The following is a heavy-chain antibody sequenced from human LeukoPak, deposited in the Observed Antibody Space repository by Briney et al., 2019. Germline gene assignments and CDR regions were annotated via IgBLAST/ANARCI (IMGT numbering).Heavy chain of an antibody. V-gene: IGHV3-23*01. Sequence: GGSLGLSCAASGFTFSSYAMSWVRQAPGKGLEWVSAISGSGGSTYYADSVKGRFTISRDNSKNTLYLQMNSLRAEDTAVYYCAKALVVVPAAVEEWWGQGTLVTVSS. CDR3: AKALVVVPAAVEEW. J-gene: IGHJ4*02. CDR2: ISGSGGST. D-gene: IGHD2-2*01. CDR1: GFTFSSYA.